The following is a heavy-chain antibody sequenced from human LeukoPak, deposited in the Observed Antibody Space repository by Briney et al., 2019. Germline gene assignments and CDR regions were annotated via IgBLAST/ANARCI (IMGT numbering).Heavy chain of an antibody. D-gene: IGHD1-26*01. CDR3: ASRKMGATTFLED. V-gene: IGHV4-31*03. CDR2: VLYSGNS. J-gene: IGHJ4*02. CDR1: GGSISSGGNY. Sequence: SETLSLTCSVSGGSISSGGNYWTWVRQAPGKGLEWIGSVLYSGNSYYNPSLRSRITMSVDTSKNQFSLKLSSLTAANTAVYFCASRKMGATTFLEDWGQGTLVTISA.